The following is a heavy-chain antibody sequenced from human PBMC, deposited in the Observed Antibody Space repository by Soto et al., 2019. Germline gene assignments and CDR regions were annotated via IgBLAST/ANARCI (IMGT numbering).Heavy chain of an antibody. CDR2: ISSSGSTI. D-gene: IGHD2-2*01. V-gene: IGHV3-11*04. J-gene: IGHJ4*02. CDR3: VKYGYCSDTSCFIDY. CDR1: GFTFSDYY. Sequence: GGSLRLSCAASGFTFSDYYMSWIRQAPGKGLEWVSYISSSGSTIYYADSVKGRFTISRDNAKNSLCLQMNSLRAEDTAVYYCVKYGYCSDTSCFIDYWGQGTLVTVSS.